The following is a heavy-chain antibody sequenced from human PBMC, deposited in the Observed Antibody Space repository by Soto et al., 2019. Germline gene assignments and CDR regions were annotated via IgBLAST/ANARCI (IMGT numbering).Heavy chain of an antibody. CDR2: INHSGST. CDR3: ARDRITIFGVVIAYYYGMDV. CDR1: GGSFSGYY. Sequence: SETLSLTCAVYGGSFSGYYWSWIRQPPGKGLEWIGEINHSGSTNYNPSLKSRVTISVDTSTNQFSLKLSSVTAADTAVYYCARDRITIFGVVIAYYYGMDVWGQGTTVTVSS. J-gene: IGHJ6*02. V-gene: IGHV4-34*01. D-gene: IGHD3-3*01.